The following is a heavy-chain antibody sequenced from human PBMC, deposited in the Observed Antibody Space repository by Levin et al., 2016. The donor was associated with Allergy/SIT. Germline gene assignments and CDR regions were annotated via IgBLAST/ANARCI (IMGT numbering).Heavy chain of an antibody. V-gene: IGHV3-30-3*01. CDR2: ISYDGSNK. D-gene: IGHD3-9*01. J-gene: IGHJ3*02. Sequence: VRQAPGKGLEWVAVISYDGSNKYYADSVKGRFTISRDNSKNMLYLQMNSLRAEDTAVYYCASNYDILTGYYNVLGRAFDIWGQGTMVTVSS. CDR3: ASNYDILTGYYNVLGRAFDI.